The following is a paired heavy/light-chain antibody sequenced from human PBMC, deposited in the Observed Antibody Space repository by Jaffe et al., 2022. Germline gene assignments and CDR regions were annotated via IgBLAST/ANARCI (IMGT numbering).Heavy chain of an antibody. CDR3: AKSFWSVLGADAFDI. CDR2: ISGAGRNI. V-gene: IGHV3-23*01. D-gene: IGHD3-3*01. J-gene: IGHJ3*02. Sequence: EVQLLESGGGLAQTGGSLRLSCAASGFTFMNHGMNWVRQAPGKGLEWVATISGAGRNIYYADFVRGRFTISRDNSMNTVYLQMDSLRGEDTAIYYCAKSFWSVLGADAFDICGQGTMVSVSS. CDR1: GFTFMNHG.
Light chain of an antibody. J-gene: IGLJ2*01. CDR1: GSNIEKIY. CDR2: RNN. V-gene: IGLV1-47*01. Sequence: QSVLTQPPSASGTPGQRVTISCSGSGSNIEKIYVYWYQQLPGMAPKLLIFRNNQRPSGVPDRFSGSRSGTSASLAISGLRSEDEGDYYCAAWDDSLSGGVFGGGTKLTVL. CDR3: AAWDDSLSGGV.